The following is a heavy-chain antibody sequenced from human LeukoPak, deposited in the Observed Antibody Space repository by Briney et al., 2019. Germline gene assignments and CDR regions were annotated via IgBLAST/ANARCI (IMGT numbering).Heavy chain of an antibody. J-gene: IGHJ5*02. V-gene: IGHV2-5*02. D-gene: IGHD3-10*01. CDR3: AHNGFGELNNWFDP. Sequence: SGATLMNPTQTLRLTCNFYWFSLSTSGVGVGWIRLPLGKALEWLALIYWDDDKRYTPSLKSRHTLTKDTSKNQVVLTMTNMDPVDTATYYCAHNGFGELNNWFDPWGQRTLVTVSS. CDR2: IYWDDDK. CDR1: WFSLSTSGVG.